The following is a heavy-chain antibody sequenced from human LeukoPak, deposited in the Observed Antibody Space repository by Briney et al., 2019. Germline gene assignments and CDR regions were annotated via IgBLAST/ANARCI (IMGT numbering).Heavy chain of an antibody. D-gene: IGHD2-2*01. CDR2: INTNTGNP. J-gene: IGHJ5*02. CDR1: GYTFTSYA. Sequence: GASVKVSCKASGYTFTSYAMNWVRQAPGQGLEWMGWINTNTGNPTYAQGFTGRFVFSLDTSVSTAYLQISSLKAEDTAVYYCARDQCSSTSCTLQNNWFDPWGQGTLVTVSS. CDR3: ARDQCSSTSCTLQNNWFDP. V-gene: IGHV7-4-1*02.